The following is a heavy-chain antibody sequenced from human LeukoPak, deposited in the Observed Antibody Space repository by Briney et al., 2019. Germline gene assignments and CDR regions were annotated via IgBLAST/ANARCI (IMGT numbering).Heavy chain of an antibody. D-gene: IGHD2-15*01. CDR2: IYYSGST. CDR1: GGSISSYY. V-gene: IGHV4-59*01. CDR3: ARDLVRGYCSGGSCYPSWFDP. J-gene: IGHJ5*02. Sequence: SETLSLTCTVSGGSISSYYWSWIRQPPGKGLEWIGYIYYSGSTNYNPSLKSRVTISLDTSKNQFSLKLSSVTAADTAVYYCARDLVRGYCSGGSCYPSWFDPWGQGTLVTVSS.